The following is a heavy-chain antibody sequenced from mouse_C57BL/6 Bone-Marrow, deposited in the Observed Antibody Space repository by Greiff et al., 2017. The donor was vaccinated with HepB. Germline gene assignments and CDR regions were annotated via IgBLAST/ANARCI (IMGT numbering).Heavy chain of an antibody. J-gene: IGHJ2*01. CDR3: ARKGDSSFYYFDY. CDR1: GYAFTNYL. V-gene: IGHV1-54*01. Sequence: VQVVESGAELVRPGTSVKVSCKASGYAFTNYLIEWVKQRPGQGLEWIGVINPGSGGTNYNEKFKGKATLTADKSSSTAYMQLSSLTSEDSAVYFCARKGDSSFYYFDYWGQGTTLTVSS. CDR2: INPGSGGT. D-gene: IGHD1-1*01.